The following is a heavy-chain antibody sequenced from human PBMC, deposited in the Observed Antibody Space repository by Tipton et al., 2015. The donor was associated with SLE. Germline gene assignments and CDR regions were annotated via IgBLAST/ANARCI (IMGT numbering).Heavy chain of an antibody. CDR2: IYTSGST. D-gene: IGHD6-6*01. V-gene: IGHV4-4*08. J-gene: IGHJ4*02. CDR1: GGSISSYY. CDR3: ARYRGYSSSSPPFDY. Sequence: TLSLTCTVSGGSISSYYWSWIRQPPGKGLEWIGYIYTSGSTNYNPSLKSRVTISVDTSKNQFSLKLSSVTAADTAVYYCARYRGYSSSSPPFDYWGQGTLVTVSS.